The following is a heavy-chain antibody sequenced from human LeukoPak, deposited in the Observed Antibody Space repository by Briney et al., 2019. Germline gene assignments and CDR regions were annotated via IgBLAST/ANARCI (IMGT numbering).Heavy chain of an antibody. Sequence: GGSLRLSCAASGFTFSSYWMSWVRQAPGKGLEWVANIKQDGSEKYYVGSVKGRFTISRDNAKNSLYLQMSSLRAEDTAVFYCARAGGSYFYSFDIWGQGTMVTVSS. CDR1: GFTFSSYW. CDR2: IKQDGSEK. D-gene: IGHD1-26*01. V-gene: IGHV3-7*01. CDR3: ARAGGSYFYSFDI. J-gene: IGHJ3*02.